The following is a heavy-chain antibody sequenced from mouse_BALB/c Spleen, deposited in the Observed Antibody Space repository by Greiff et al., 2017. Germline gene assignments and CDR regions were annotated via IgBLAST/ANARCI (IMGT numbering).Heavy chain of an antibody. D-gene: IGHD1-1*01. CDR3: ARTTTVVADAMDY. CDR2: INPGSGGT. J-gene: IGHJ4*01. Sequence: VKLQESGAELVRPGTSVKVSCKASGYAFTNYLIEWVKQRPGQGLEWIGVINPGSGGTNYNEKFKGKATLTADKSSSTAYMQLSSLTSDDSAVYFCARTTTVVADAMDYWGQGTSVTVSS. V-gene: IGHV1-54*01. CDR1: GYAFTNYL.